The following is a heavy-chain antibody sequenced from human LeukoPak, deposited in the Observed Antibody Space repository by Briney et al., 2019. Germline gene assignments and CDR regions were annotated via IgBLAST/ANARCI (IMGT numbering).Heavy chain of an antibody. Sequence: QSGGSLRLSCAASGFTFSSDAMSWVRQAPGKGLELVSAISGSGGSTYYADSVKGRFTISRDNSKNTLYLQMNSLRAEDTAVYYCAKDHFQYSSDRRLETFDYWGQGTLVTVSS. CDR1: GFTFSSDA. D-gene: IGHD6-25*01. CDR2: ISGSGGST. J-gene: IGHJ4*02. CDR3: AKDHFQYSSDRRLETFDY. V-gene: IGHV3-23*01.